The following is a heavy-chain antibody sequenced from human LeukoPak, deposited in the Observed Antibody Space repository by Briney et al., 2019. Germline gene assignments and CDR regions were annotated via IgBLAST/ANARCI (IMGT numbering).Heavy chain of an antibody. CDR3: ARSNVDIVATTGPDAFDI. Sequence: NPSETLSLTCTVSGGSISSGGYSWSWIRQPPGKGLEWIGYIYHSGSTYYNPSLKSRVTISVDRSKNQFSLKLSSVTAADTAVYYCARSNVDIVATTGPDAFDIWGQGTMVTVSS. D-gene: IGHD5-12*01. V-gene: IGHV4-30-2*01. J-gene: IGHJ3*02. CDR1: GGSISSGGYS. CDR2: IYHSGST.